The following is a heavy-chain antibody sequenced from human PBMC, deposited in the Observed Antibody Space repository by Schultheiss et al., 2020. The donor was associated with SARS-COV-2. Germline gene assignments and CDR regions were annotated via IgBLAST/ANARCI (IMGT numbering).Heavy chain of an antibody. CDR3: ARDSYDFWSGYPPGY. D-gene: IGHD3-3*01. J-gene: IGHJ4*02. V-gene: IGHV3-21*01. CDR1: GFTFSSYG. Sequence: GGSLRISCAASGFTFSSYGMNWVRQAPGKGLEWVSSISSSSSYIYYADSVKGRFTISRDNAKNSLYLQMNSLRAEDTAVYYCARDSYDFWSGYPPGYWGQGTLVTVSS. CDR2: ISSSSSYI.